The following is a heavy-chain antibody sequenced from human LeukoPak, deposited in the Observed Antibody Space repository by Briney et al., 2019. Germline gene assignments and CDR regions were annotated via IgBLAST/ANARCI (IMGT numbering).Heavy chain of an antibody. D-gene: IGHD6-25*01. CDR1: GDSVSTSGVA. CDR3: ARGRASAFDV. Sequence: SHTLSLPCAICGDSVSTSGVAWNWVRQSRSRGLEWLGRTYYTSKWNTDYAVSVKSRIVVNPDTSKNQFSLQLNSVTSEDTAVYYCARGRASAFDVWGQGTMVTVSS. V-gene: IGHV6-1*01. J-gene: IGHJ3*01. CDR2: TYYTSKWNT.